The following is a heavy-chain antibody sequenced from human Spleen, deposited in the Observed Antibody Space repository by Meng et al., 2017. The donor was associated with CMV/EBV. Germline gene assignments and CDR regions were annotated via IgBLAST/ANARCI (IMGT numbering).Heavy chain of an antibody. CDR1: GFTVSSNY. CDR2: LYSDGFT. D-gene: IGHD6-6*01. Sequence: GESLKISCAASGFTVSSNYMSWVRQAPGKGLEWFSVLYSDGFTYYTDSVKGRFTISRDNSRNTLYLQMNSLRAEDTAVYYCARDLRHYHYGMDVWGQGTTVTVSS. J-gene: IGHJ6*02. CDR3: ARDLRHYHYGMDV. V-gene: IGHV3-53*01.